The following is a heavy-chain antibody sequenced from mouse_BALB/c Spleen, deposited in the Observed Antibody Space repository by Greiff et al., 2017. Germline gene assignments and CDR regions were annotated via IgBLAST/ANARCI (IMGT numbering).Heavy chain of an antibody. J-gene: IGHJ4*01. CDR3: ARASYGSRVSYAMDY. CDR2: IDPENGDT. Sequence: EVQLQQSGAELVRSGASVKLSCTASGFNIKDYYMHWVKQRPEQGLEWIGWIDPENGDTEYAPKFQGKATMTADTSSNTAYLQLSSLTSEDTAVYYCARASYGSRVSYAMDYWGQGTSVTVSS. D-gene: IGHD1-1*01. V-gene: IGHV14-4*02. CDR1: GFNIKDYY.